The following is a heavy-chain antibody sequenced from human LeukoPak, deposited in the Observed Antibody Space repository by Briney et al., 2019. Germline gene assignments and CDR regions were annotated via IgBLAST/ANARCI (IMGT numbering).Heavy chain of an antibody. CDR2: INHSGST. J-gene: IGHJ4*02. V-gene: IGHV4-34*01. CDR1: GGSFSGYY. Sequence: SETLSLTCAVYGGSFSGYYWSWIRQPPGKGLEWIGEINHSGSTNYNPSLKSRVTISVDTSKNQFSLKLSSVTAADTAVYYCARGAEEYCSSTSCYFFDYWGQGTLVTVSS. D-gene: IGHD2-2*01. CDR3: ARGAEEYCSSTSCYFFDY.